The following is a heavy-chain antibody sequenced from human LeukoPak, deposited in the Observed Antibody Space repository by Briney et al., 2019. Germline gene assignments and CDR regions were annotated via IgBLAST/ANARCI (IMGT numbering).Heavy chain of an antibody. Sequence: SETLSLTCAVSGYSISSGYYWGWIRQPPGKGLEWIGSIYLSGSTYYNPSLKSRVTISVDTSKNQFSLRLSSVTAADTAVYYCARLGYCSSTSCYYFDYWGQGTLVTVSS. CDR1: GYSISSGYY. CDR2: IYLSGST. J-gene: IGHJ4*02. CDR3: ARLGYCSSTSCYYFDY. D-gene: IGHD2-2*01. V-gene: IGHV4-38-2*01.